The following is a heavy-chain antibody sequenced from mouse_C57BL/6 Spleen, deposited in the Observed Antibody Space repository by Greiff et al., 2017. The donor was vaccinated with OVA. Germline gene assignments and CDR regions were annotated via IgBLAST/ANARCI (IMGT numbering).Heavy chain of an antibody. J-gene: IGHJ2*01. CDR2: IDPSDSYT. CDR3: ARRGSYFDY. V-gene: IGHV1-69*01. Sequence: QVQLQQPGAELVMPGASVKLSCKASGYTFTSYWMHWVKQRPGQGLEWIGVIDPSDSYTNYNQKFKGKSTLTVDKSSITAYMQLSSLTSEDSAVYDSARRGSYFDYWGQGTTLTVSS. CDR1: GYTFTSYW.